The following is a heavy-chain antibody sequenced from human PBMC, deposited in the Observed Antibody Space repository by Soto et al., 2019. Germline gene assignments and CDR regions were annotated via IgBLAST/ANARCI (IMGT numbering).Heavy chain of an antibody. Sequence: QVQLQESGPGLVKPSQTLSLTCTVAGGSISSGGYYWRWIRQHPGKGLEWMGYIDHSGSTYYNPCLTSRVTISVDTSKNQFSLKVSSVTASDTAVYYCAREAAGILNWLEPWGQGTLVTVSS. J-gene: IGHJ5*02. CDR1: GGSISSGGYY. CDR3: AREAAGILNWLEP. D-gene: IGHD6-25*01. V-gene: IGHV4-31*03. CDR2: IDHSGST.